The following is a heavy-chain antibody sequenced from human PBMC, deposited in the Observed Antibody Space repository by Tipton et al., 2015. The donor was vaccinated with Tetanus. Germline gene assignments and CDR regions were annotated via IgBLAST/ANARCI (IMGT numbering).Heavy chain of an antibody. Sequence: TLSLTCTVSGGSISGSEYYWGWIRQPPGKGLEWIGYIDYFGTTKYNPSLKSRVAMSVDTSKNQLSLKLSSVTSADTAVYYCARTSGYLYSNHWGQGTLVTVSS. CDR2: IDYFGTT. J-gene: IGHJ1*01. D-gene: IGHD3-3*01. V-gene: IGHV4-61*05. CDR1: GGSISGSEYY. CDR3: ARTSGYLYSNH.